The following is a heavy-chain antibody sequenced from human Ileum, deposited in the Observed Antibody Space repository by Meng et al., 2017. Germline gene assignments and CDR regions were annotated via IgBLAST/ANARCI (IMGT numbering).Heavy chain of an antibody. V-gene: IGHV4-61*08. CDR2: AST. J-gene: IGHJ4*02. CDR3: ARDHWGSLDY. D-gene: IGHD7-27*01. CDR1: GGSVSSDGFQ. Sequence: QVQLQESGPGRVRPAETLPLICTVSGGSVSSDGFQWGWVRQPPGKGLEWIGYASTNYNPSLKSRVTISLDTSKNQFSLELSSVTAEDTAVYYCARDHWGSLDYWGQGILVTVSS.